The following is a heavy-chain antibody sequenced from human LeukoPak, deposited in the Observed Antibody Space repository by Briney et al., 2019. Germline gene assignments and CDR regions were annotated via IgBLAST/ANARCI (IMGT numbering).Heavy chain of an antibody. CDR2: MSPNSGNT. Sequence: ASVKVSCRASGHTFTTYDLNWVRQAPGQGLEWLGWMSPNSGNTGYAQKFQGRVTMTRDTSIGTAYMELSSLRSEDTAVYYCARDPYAPPSSDLQRFDSWGQGTLVTVSS. CDR1: GHTFTTYD. D-gene: IGHD6-19*01. V-gene: IGHV1-8*01. J-gene: IGHJ5*01. CDR3: ARDPYAPPSSDLQRFDS.